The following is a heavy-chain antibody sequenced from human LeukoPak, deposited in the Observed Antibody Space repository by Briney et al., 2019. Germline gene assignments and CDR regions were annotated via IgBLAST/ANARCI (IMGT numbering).Heavy chain of an antibody. CDR2: IFPSGSS. D-gene: IGHD2-2*01. J-gene: IGHJ4*02. CDR3: ARSPPAPKQFDS. Sequence: SETLSLNSTVSGVSISSYYWSWIRQPPGKGLEWIGYIFPSGSSNYDPSLKSRVTMSVDTSKNQISLKLYSVIAADTAVYYWARSPPAPKQFDSWGQGILVTVSS. CDR1: GVSISSYY. V-gene: IGHV4-4*09.